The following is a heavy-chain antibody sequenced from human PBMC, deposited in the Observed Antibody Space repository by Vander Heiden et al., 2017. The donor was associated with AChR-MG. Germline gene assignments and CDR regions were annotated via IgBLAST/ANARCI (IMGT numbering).Heavy chain of an antibody. CDR3: AKAPDYAGIYPFDY. J-gene: IGHJ4*02. D-gene: IGHD4-17*01. V-gene: IGHV3-30*18. Sequence: QVQLVASGGGVFQPGRSMRLSCAASGFTFSRSAMRWVRPAPGKGLEWVAVISDDGSYKNYAESVKGRFTISRDNSKKTLYLQMNSLRADDTAVYYCAKAPDYAGIYPFDYWGQGTLVTVST. CDR1: GFTFSRSA. CDR2: ISDDGSYK.